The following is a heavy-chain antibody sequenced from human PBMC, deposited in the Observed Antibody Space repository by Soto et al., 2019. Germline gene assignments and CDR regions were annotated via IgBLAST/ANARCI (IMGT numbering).Heavy chain of an antibody. Sequence: QVQLVESGGGVVQPGRSLRLSCEASGFTFSIYGMHWVRLAPGKGLEWVAVISYDGRSKYYSDSVKGRFAISRDDSKSTFYLQMNSLTVEDSAMYYCAKGLNYGDYWGQGTLVTVSS. J-gene: IGHJ4*02. CDR3: AKGLNYGDY. CDR2: ISYDGRSK. CDR1: GFTFSIYG. V-gene: IGHV3-30*18. D-gene: IGHD4-17*01.